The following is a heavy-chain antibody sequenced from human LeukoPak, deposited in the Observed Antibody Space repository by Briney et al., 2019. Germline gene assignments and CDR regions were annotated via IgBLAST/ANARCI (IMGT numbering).Heavy chain of an antibody. D-gene: IGHD6-13*01. CDR1: GFTFSSYG. J-gene: IGHJ5*02. CDR2: IRYDGSNK. Sequence: GGSLRLSCAASGFTFSSYGMHWVRQAPGKGLEWVAFIRYDGSNKYYADSVKGRFTISRDNSKNTLYLQMNSLRAEGTAVYYCAKDRVAAAGIYNWFDPWGQGTLVTVSS. V-gene: IGHV3-30*02. CDR3: AKDRVAAAGIYNWFDP.